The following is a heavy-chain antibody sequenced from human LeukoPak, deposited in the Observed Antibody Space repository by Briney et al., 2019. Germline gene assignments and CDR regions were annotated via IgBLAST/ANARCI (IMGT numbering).Heavy chain of an antibody. D-gene: IGHD3-3*01. CDR2: IYYSGST. Sequence: SETLSLTCTVSGGSISSSSYYWGWIRRPPGKGLEWIGSIYYSGSTYYNPSLKSRVTISVDTSKNQFSLKLSSVTAADTAVYYCARRPNYDFWSGYYGYYYYMDVWGKGTTVTVSS. CDR1: GGSISSSSYY. J-gene: IGHJ6*03. CDR3: ARRPNYDFWSGYYGYYYYMDV. V-gene: IGHV4-39*07.